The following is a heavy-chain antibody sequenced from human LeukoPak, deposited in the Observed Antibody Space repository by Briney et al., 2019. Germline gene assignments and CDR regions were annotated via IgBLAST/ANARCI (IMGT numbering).Heavy chain of an antibody. CDR3: ARDGSSWFPNYYYYMDV. D-gene: IGHD6-6*01. CDR1: GYTFTSYD. V-gene: IGHV1-8*01. Sequence: ASVKVSCKASGYTFTSYDINWARQATGQGLEWMGWMNPNSGNAGYAQKFQGRVTMTRNTSISTAYMELSSLRSEDTAVYYCARDGSSWFPNYYYYMDVWGKGTTITVSS. J-gene: IGHJ6*03. CDR2: MNPNSGNA.